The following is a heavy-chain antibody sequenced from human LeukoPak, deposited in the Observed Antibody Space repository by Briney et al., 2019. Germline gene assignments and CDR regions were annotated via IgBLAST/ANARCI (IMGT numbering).Heavy chain of an antibody. CDR1: GFTFSSCW. V-gene: IGHV3-74*01. CDR2: INSDGSST. CDR3: ARMNCSGGSCYFGY. Sequence: PGGSLRLSCAASGFTFSSCWMHWVRQAPRKGLVWVSRINSDGSSTSYADSVKGRFTISRDNAKNTLYLQMNSLRAEDTAVYYCARMNCSGGSCYFGYWGQGTLVTVSS. J-gene: IGHJ4*02. D-gene: IGHD2-15*01.